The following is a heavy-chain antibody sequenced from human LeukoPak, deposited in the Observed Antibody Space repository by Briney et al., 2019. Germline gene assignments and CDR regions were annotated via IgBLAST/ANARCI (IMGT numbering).Heavy chain of an antibody. D-gene: IGHD3-10*01. V-gene: IGHV4-59*01. CDR2: IYYSGST. Sequence: SETLSLTCTVSGGSISSYYWSWIRQPPGKGLEWIGYIYYSGSTNYNPSLKSRVTISVDTSKNQFSLKLSSVTAADTAVYYCAREVVTMFRGVIIAYGMDVWGQGTTVTVSS. CDR3: AREVVTMFRGVIIAYGMDV. J-gene: IGHJ6*02. CDR1: GGSISSYY.